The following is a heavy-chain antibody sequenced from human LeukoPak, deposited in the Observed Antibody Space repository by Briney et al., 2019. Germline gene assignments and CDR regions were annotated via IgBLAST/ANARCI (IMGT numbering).Heavy chain of an antibody. J-gene: IGHJ6*03. D-gene: IGHD2-15*01. V-gene: IGHV4-38-2*02. CDR3: ASTPFYYYYYMDV. CDR1: GYSISSGYY. Sequence: SETLSLTCTVSGYSISSGYYWGWIRQPPGKGLEWIGNIYHSGSSYYNPSLKSRVTISVETSKNQFSLRLSSVTAADTAVYYCASTPFYYYYYMDVWGKGTTVTVSS. CDR2: IYHSGSS.